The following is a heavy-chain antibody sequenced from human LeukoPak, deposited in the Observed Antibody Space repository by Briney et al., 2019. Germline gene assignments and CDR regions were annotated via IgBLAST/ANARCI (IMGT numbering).Heavy chain of an antibody. D-gene: IGHD3-10*01. CDR2: ITPSGTTK. CDR1: GFSFSVYY. V-gene: IGHV3-11*04. J-gene: IGHJ3*01. Sequence: GGSLRLSCAASGFSFSVYYMSWIRQAPGKGLEWVAYITPSGTTKTYADSVEGRFFISRDNAQSSVTLDMNSLRVEDTGVYYCAREGTGTDWGQGTWVTVSS. CDR3: AREGTGTD.